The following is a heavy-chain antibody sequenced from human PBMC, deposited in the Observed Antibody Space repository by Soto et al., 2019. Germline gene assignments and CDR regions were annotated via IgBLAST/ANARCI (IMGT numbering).Heavy chain of an antibody. Sequence: SETLSLTCTVSGGSISSSSYYWGWIRQPPGKGLEWIGSIYYSGSTYYNPSLKSRVTISVDTSKNQFSLKLSSVTAADTAVYYCARRYYYDSRWFDPWGQGTLVTVSS. V-gene: IGHV4-39*01. D-gene: IGHD3-22*01. CDR1: GGSISSSSYY. J-gene: IGHJ5*02. CDR3: ARRYYYDSRWFDP. CDR2: IYYSGST.